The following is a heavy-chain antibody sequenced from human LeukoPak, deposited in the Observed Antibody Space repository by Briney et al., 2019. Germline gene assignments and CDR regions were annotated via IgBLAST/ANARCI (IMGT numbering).Heavy chain of an antibody. CDR1: GGSISRGGYY. CDR2: IYYSGST. D-gene: IGHD3-9*01. Sequence: SQTLSLTCTVSGGSISRGGYYWSWIRQHPGKGLEWIGHIYYSGSTYYNPSLKSRVTISVDTSKNQFSLKLSSVTAADTAVYYCARGEYDILTGPAYFDYWGQGTLVTVSS. J-gene: IGHJ4*02. V-gene: IGHV4-31*03. CDR3: ARGEYDILTGPAYFDY.